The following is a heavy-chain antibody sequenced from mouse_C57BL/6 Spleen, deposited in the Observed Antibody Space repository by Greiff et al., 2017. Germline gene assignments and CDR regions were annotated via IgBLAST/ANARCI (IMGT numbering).Heavy chain of an antibody. Sequence: EVQVVESGGGLVQPGGSMKLSCVASGFTFSNYWMNWVRQSPEKGLEWVAQIRLKSDNYATHYAESVKGRFTISRDDSKSSVYLQMNNLRAEDTGIYYCTGYSNPDGDYWGKGTSVTVSS. CDR2: IRLKSDNYAT. CDR3: TGYSNPDGDY. CDR1: GFTFSNYW. V-gene: IGHV6-3*01. D-gene: IGHD2-5*01. J-gene: IGHJ4*01.